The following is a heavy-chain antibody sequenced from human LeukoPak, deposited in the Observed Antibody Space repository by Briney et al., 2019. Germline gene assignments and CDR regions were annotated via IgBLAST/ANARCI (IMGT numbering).Heavy chain of an antibody. Sequence: ASVKVSCRASGYTFTGYYMHWVRQAPGQGLEWMGWINPNSGGTNYAQKFQGRVTMTRDTSISTAYMELSRLRSDDTAVYYCASDSSLGYCSGGSCYSGAGSVLVDYWGQGTLVTVSS. CDR1: GYTFTGYY. CDR2: INPNSGGT. J-gene: IGHJ4*02. CDR3: ASDSSLGYCSGGSCYSGAGSVLVDY. V-gene: IGHV1-2*02. D-gene: IGHD2-15*01.